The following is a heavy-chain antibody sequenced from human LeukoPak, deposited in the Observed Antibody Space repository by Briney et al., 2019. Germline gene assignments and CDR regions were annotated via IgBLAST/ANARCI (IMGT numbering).Heavy chain of an antibody. CDR3: ARATYYYDSSGYSLGAFDI. V-gene: IGHV4-31*03. D-gene: IGHD3-22*01. Sequence: SETLSLTCTVSGGSISSGGYYWSWIRQHPGKGLEWIGYIYYSGSTYYNPPLKSRVTISVDTSKNQFSLKLSSVTAADTAVYYCARATYYYDSSGYSLGAFDIWGQGTMVTVSS. J-gene: IGHJ3*02. CDR2: IYYSGST. CDR1: GGSISSGGYY.